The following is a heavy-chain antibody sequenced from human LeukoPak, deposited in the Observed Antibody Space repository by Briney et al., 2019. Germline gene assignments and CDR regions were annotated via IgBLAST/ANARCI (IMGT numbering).Heavy chain of an antibody. Sequence: GGSLRLSCAASGFTFSSYWMTWVRQAPGKGLEWVANIKQDGDEKYYVDSVKGRFTISRDNAKNSLYLQMNSLRVEDTAVYYCARGYWNFDNWGQGTLVSASS. D-gene: IGHD1-1*01. CDR1: GFTFSSYW. J-gene: IGHJ4*02. CDR3: ARGYWNFDN. V-gene: IGHV3-7*01. CDR2: IKQDGDEK.